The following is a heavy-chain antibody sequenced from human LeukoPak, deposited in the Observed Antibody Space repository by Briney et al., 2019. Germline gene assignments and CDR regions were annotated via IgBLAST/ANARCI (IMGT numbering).Heavy chain of an antibody. CDR2: INAYNGNT. J-gene: IGHJ5*02. CDR1: GYTSTTFG. Sequence: GASVKVSCKASGYTSTTFGISWVRQAPGQGLEWMGWINAYNGNTKYAQQLQGRVTMTTDTSTSTAYMELRSLRSDDTAVYYCARVGVVLPANWFDPWGQGTLVTVSS. CDR3: ARVGVVLPANWFDP. V-gene: IGHV1-18*01. D-gene: IGHD2-2*01.